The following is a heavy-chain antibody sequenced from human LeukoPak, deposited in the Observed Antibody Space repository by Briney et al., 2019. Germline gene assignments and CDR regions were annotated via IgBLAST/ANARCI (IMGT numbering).Heavy chain of an antibody. D-gene: IGHD1-1*01. CDR3: AILQTELTTNWFDP. J-gene: IGHJ5*02. CDR2: IYYSGST. V-gene: IGHV4-59*08. Sequence: SETLSLTCTVSGGSISSYYWGWIRQPPGKGLEWIGYIYYSGSTNYNPSLKSRVTISVDTSKNQFSLKLSSVTAADTAVYYCAILQTELTTNWFDPWGQGTLVTVSS. CDR1: GGSISSYY.